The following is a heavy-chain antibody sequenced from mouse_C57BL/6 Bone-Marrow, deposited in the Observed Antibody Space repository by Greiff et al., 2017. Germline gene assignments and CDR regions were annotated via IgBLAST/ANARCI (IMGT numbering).Heavy chain of an antibody. CDR3: ARSGDYDYAMDY. CDR2: IRNKANGYTT. V-gene: IGHV7-3*01. D-gene: IGHD2-4*01. Sequence: EVQLVESGGGLVQPGGSLSLSCAASGFTFTDYYMSWVRQPPGKALEWLGFIRNKANGYTTEYSASVKGRFTISRDNSQSILYLQMNALRAEDSATYYCARSGDYDYAMDYWGQGTSVTVSS. CDR1: GFTFTDYY. J-gene: IGHJ4*01.